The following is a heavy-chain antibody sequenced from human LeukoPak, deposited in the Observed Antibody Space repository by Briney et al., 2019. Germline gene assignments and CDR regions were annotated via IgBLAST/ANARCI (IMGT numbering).Heavy chain of an antibody. V-gene: IGHV3-53*01. CDR1: GFTVSSNY. CDR2: IYSGGST. D-gene: IGHD5-24*01. Sequence: PGGSLRLSCAASGFTVSSNYMSWVRQAPGKGLEWVSVIYSGGSTYYADSVKGRFTISRDNSKNTLYLQMNSLRAEDTAVYYCARNRGWRQFDSWGQGTLVTVSS. CDR3: ARNRGWRQFDS. J-gene: IGHJ4*02.